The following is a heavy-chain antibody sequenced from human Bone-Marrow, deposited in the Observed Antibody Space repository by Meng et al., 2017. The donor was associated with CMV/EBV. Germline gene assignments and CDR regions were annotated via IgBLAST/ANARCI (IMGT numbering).Heavy chain of an antibody. D-gene: IGHD3-3*01. J-gene: IGHJ6*02. CDR2: ISYDGSNK. CDR3: ARLLIAAYFDFWGGSYGMDV. V-gene: IGHV3-30-3*01. CDR1: GFTFSSYA. Sequence: GGSLRLSCAASGFTFSSYAMHWVRQAPGKELEWVAVISYDGSNKYYADSVKGRFTISRDNSKNTLYLQMNSLRAEDTAVYYCARLLIAAYFDFWGGSYGMDVWGQGTTVTVSS.